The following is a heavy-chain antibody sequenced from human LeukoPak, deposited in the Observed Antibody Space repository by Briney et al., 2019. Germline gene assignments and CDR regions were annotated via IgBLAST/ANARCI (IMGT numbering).Heavy chain of an antibody. V-gene: IGHV4-39*07. D-gene: IGHD5-18*01. Sequence: SETLSLTCTVSGGSISSSSYYWGWIRQPPGKGLEWIGSIYYSGSTYYNPSLKSRVTISVDTSKNQFSLKLSSVTAADTAVYYCAGRNTAIAAFDIWGQGTMVTVSS. J-gene: IGHJ3*02. CDR2: IYYSGST. CDR1: GGSISSSSYY. CDR3: AGRNTAIAAFDI.